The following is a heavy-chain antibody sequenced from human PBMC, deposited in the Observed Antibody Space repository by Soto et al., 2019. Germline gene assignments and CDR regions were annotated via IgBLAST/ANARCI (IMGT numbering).Heavy chain of an antibody. CDR2: IKQDGSEK. Sequence: LRLSFAASGXTFSSYWMSWVRQAPGKGLEWVANIKQDGSEKYYVDSVKGRFTISRDNAKNSLYLQMNSLRAEDTAVYYCARARGPYYYDSSGYPDWFDPWGQGTLVTVS. D-gene: IGHD3-22*01. V-gene: IGHV3-7*01. CDR3: ARARGPYYYDSSGYPDWFDP. CDR1: GXTFSSYW. J-gene: IGHJ5*02.